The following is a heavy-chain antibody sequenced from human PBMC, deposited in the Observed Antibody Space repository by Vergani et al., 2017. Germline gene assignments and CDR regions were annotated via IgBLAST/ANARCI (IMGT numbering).Heavy chain of an antibody. CDR3: ARDHSDTSEKGVWWFDP. Sequence: VQSGDEVKKPGASVKVSCKTSGYSFINYGISWVRQAPRQGLEWLGWVSPYNGNTNYGQKIQGRVTMTTETSTRKAYMQLRSLTFDDTAVYYCARDHSDTSEKGVWWFDPWGQGALVTVSS. CDR2: VSPYNGNT. CDR1: GYSFINYG. V-gene: IGHV1-18*01. D-gene: IGHD3-10*01. J-gene: IGHJ5*02.